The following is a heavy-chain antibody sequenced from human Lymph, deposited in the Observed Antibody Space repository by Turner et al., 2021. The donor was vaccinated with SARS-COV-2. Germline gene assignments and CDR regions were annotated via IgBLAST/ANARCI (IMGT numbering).Heavy chain of an antibody. CDR3: ANLYSSSAAGDP. CDR1: GFTFSSYA. CDR2: ISGSGGST. Sequence: VQLLDSGGGLVQPGGSLRLSCAASGFTFSSYAMSWVRQAPGKGLEWVSAISGSGGSTYYADPVKGRFTISRDNSKNTLYLQMNSLRAEDTAVYYCANLYSSSAAGDPWGQGTLVTVSS. J-gene: IGHJ5*02. V-gene: IGHV3-23*01. D-gene: IGHD6-6*01.